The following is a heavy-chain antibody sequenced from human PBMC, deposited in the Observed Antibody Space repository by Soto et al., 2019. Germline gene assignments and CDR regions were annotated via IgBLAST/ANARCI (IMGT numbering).Heavy chain of an antibody. CDR3: AKGLRYFDWLLLDFDY. Sequence: PGGSLRLSCAASGFTFSSYGMHWVRQAPGKGLEWVAVISYDGSNKYYADSVKGRFTISRDNSKNTLYLQMNSLRAEDTAVYYCAKGLRYFDWLLLDFDYWGQGTLVTVSS. J-gene: IGHJ4*02. CDR1: GFTFSSYG. CDR2: ISYDGSNK. D-gene: IGHD3-9*01. V-gene: IGHV3-30*18.